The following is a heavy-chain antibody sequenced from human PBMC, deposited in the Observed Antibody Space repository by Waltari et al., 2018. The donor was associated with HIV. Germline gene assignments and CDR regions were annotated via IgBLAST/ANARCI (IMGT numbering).Heavy chain of an antibody. CDR2: LNSDGSSR. CDR1: GFSVSNHW. Sequence: VQLVESGGGSIKTGGSLRLSCTASGFSVSNHWMDWVRQGPGKGLVWVARLNSDGSSRNYADAVKGRFVISRDNARNTVYLQLNSLRVEDTAMYFCARASHYIEFSTFDGDYYFDVWG. CDR3: ARASHYIEFSTFDGDYYFDV. V-gene: IGHV3-74*01. D-gene: IGHD2-15*01. J-gene: IGHJ6*03.